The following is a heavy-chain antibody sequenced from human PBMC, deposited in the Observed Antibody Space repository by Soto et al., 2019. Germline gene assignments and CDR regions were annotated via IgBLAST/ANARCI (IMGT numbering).Heavy chain of an antibody. Sequence: SETLSLTCTVSGGSISSYYWSWIRQPPGKGLEWIGYIYYSGSINYNPSLKSRVTISVDTSKNQFSLKLSSVTAADTAVYYCERGSIIFGVVPHYYYMDVWGKGTTVTVSS. CDR1: GGSISSYY. CDR3: ERGSIIFGVVPHYYYMDV. J-gene: IGHJ6*03. V-gene: IGHV4-59*01. D-gene: IGHD3-3*01. CDR2: IYYSGSI.